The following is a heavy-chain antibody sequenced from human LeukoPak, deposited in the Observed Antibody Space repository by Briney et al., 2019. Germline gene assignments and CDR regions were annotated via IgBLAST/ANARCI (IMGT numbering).Heavy chain of an antibody. CDR3: AKSLHDSSTYWSEFRGFDI. Sequence: PGGSLRLSCAASGISFWRHAMNWGRQAPGKGLEWASGIYGAATATYYADSVKGRFTISRDNSKNTVWLQMNSLRAEDTAVYYCAKSLHDSSTYWSEFRGFDIWGQGAMVTVSS. CDR2: IYGAATAT. V-gene: IGHV3-23*01. CDR1: GISFWRHA. J-gene: IGHJ3*02. D-gene: IGHD4-11*01.